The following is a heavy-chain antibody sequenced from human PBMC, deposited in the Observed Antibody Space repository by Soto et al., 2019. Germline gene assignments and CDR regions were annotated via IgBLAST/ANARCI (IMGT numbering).Heavy chain of an antibody. Sequence: EVQLVESGGGSVQPGGSLRLSCAASGFTFGSYDMHWVRQATGRGLEWVSSIDIVGDTYYQGSVKGRFTITRDNGKNSLYLQMNSLRAEDSAVYYCARDPSGEWFGEVSYGLDVWGHGTTVTVSS. CDR2: IDIVGDT. CDR1: GFTFGSYD. CDR3: ARDPSGEWFGEVSYGLDV. D-gene: IGHD3-10*01. V-gene: IGHV3-13*01. J-gene: IGHJ6*02.